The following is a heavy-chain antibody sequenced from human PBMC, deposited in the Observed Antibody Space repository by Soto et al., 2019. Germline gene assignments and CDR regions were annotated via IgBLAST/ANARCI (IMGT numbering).Heavy chain of an antibody. CDR1: GFSLSTSGVG. CDR3: AHRRSYCSGGSCYAGFDY. D-gene: IGHD2-15*01. CDR2: IYWDDAK. V-gene: IGHV2-5*02. Sequence: QITLKESGPTLVKPTQTLTLTCTFSGFSLSTSGVGVGWIRQPPGKALEGLALIYWDDAKRYSPTLKSRLTSTKDTSKNQWVLTMTNMDPVDTAPDYCAHRRSYCSGGSCYAGFDYWAQGTMVTFPS. J-gene: IGHJ4*02.